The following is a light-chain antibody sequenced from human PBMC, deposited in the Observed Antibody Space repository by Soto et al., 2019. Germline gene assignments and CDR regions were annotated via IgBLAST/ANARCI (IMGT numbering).Light chain of an antibody. Sequence: QSVLTQPPSASGTPGQRVTISCSGSSSDIGSNTVNWYQQLPGTAHKLLIYSNNQRPSGVPDRFSGSKSGTSASLAISGLQSEDEADYYCAAWDDSLNLVFGGGTKLTVL. CDR3: AAWDDSLNLV. CDR1: SSDIGSNT. J-gene: IGLJ2*01. CDR2: SNN. V-gene: IGLV1-44*01.